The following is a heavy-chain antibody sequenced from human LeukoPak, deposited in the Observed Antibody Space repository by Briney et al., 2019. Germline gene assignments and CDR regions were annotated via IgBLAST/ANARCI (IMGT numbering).Heavy chain of an antibody. CDR1: VDSISSYY. Sequence: SETLSLTCTVSVDSISSYYWSCIRQPPGKGLGWIGYIYYSGSTNYNPSLKSQVTISVDTSKNQFSLKLSSETAADTAVYYCARSSTYYYGSGSYQLFDYWGQGTLVTVSS. J-gene: IGHJ4*02. D-gene: IGHD3-10*01. V-gene: IGHV4-59*01. CDR2: IYYSGST. CDR3: ARSSTYYYGSGSYQLFDY.